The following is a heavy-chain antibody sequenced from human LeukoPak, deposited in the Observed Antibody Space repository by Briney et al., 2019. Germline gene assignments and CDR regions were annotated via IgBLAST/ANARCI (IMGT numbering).Heavy chain of an antibody. V-gene: IGHV1-46*01. CDR2: IDPSGGST. J-gene: IGHJ5*02. Sequence: ASVKVSCKASGYTFTSYYMHWVRQAPGQRLEWMGIIDPSGGSTSYAQKFQGRVTMTRDTSTSTVYMELSSLRSEDTAVYYCARDLGYCSSTSCYPFGWFDPWGQGTLVTVSS. CDR1: GYTFTSYY. D-gene: IGHD2-2*01. CDR3: ARDLGYCSSTSCYPFGWFDP.